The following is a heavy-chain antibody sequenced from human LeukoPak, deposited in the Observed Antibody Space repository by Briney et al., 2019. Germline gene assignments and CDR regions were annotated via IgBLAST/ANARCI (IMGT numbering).Heavy chain of an antibody. D-gene: IGHD3-3*01. J-gene: IGHJ4*02. CDR3: ARTTQVEWLHFDY. V-gene: IGHV4-59*01. CDR1: GGSISSYY. CDR2: IYYNGST. Sequence: PSETLSLTCTVSGGSISSYYWSWIRQPPGKGLEWIGYIYYNGSTNYNPSLKSRVTISVDTSKNQFSLKLSSVTAADTAVYYCARTTQVEWLHFDYWGQGTLVTVSS.